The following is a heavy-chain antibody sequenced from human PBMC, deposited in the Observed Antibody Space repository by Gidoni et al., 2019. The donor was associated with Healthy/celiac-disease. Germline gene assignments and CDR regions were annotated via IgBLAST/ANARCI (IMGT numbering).Heavy chain of an antibody. CDR2: IVTAGDT. CDR3: ARVGQLGYYYGMDV. V-gene: IGHV3-13*01. J-gene: IGHJ6*02. Sequence: ELQLVASGGVSVQPGGSLRLSRAAPGFTFSSYDMHWVRQDTGKGLEWVSAIVTAGDTYYPGSVKGRFTISRENAKNSWYLQMNSLRAEDTAVYYCARVGQLGYYYGMDVWGQGTTVTVSS. CDR1: GFTFSSYD. D-gene: IGHD2-2*01.